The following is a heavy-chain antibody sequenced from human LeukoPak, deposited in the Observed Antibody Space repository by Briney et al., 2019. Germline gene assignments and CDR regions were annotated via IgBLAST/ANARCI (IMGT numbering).Heavy chain of an antibody. Sequence: PSETLSLTCAVSGYSISSGYYWGWIRQPPGKGLEWIGSIYHSGSTYYNPSLKSRVTMSVDTSKNQFSLKLSSVTAADTAVYYCARRVGATNYYFDYWGQGTLVTVSS. CDR2: IYHSGST. D-gene: IGHD1-26*01. J-gene: IGHJ4*02. CDR3: ARRVGATNYYFDY. CDR1: GYSISSGYY. V-gene: IGHV4-38-2*01.